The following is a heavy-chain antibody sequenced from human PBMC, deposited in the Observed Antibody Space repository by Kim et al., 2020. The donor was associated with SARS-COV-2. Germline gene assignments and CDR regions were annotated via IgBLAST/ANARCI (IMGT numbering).Heavy chain of an antibody. CDR2: ISTYNGNT. CDR1: GYTFTTYG. D-gene: IGHD4-17*01. CDR3: ARTDYGETRDAFDI. Sequence: ASVKVSCKASGYTFTTYGITWVRQAPGQGLEWMGWISTYNGNTNYAQKLQGRVTMTTDTSTNTVYMELRSLRSDDTAVYYCARTDYGETRDAFDIWGQGTVVTVSS. V-gene: IGHV1-18*01. J-gene: IGHJ3*02.